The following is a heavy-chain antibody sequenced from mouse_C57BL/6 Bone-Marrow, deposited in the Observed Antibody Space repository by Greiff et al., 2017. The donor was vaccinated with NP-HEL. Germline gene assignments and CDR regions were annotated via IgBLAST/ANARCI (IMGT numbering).Heavy chain of an antibody. Sequence: VQLVESGAELVRPGTSVKMSCKASGYTFTNYWIGWAKQRPGHGLEWIGDIYPGGGYTNYNEKFKGKATLTADKSSSTAYMQFSSLTSEDSAIYYCARGGSNYGRAWFAYWGQGTLVTVSA. CDR3: ARGGSNYGRAWFAY. D-gene: IGHD2-5*01. J-gene: IGHJ3*01. CDR1: GYTFTNYW. CDR2: IYPGGGYT. V-gene: IGHV1-63*01.